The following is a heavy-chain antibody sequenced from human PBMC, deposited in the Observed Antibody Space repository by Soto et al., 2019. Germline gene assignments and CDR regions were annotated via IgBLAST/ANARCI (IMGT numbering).Heavy chain of an antibody. Sequence: GGSLRLSCSVSGFTFSNYAMHWVRQAPGEGLEYVSGITSDGDNTYHADTVKGRFTISRDNSKNTLYLQMSSLRVEDTAIYYCPKGTQPLRYYLEFWGQGTLVTVSS. D-gene: IGHD3-9*01. J-gene: IGHJ4*02. CDR1: GFTFSNYA. V-gene: IGHV3-64D*06. CDR3: PKGTQPLRYYLEF. CDR2: ITSDGDNT.